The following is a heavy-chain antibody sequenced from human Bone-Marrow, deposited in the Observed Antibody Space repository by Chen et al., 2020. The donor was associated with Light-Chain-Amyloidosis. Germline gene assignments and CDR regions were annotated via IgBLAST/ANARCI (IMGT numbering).Heavy chain of an antibody. V-gene: IGHV4-34*02. J-gene: IGHJ4*01. D-gene: IGHD3-10*01. Sequence: QEQLQQWGAGLLKPSGMLSLTCAAYGGSLSRPQWTWIRQPPGKGLEWIGHINQNGNTKYNPSLQGRVTISVDTSKNQFSLKLSSLTAADTAVYYCARARLIWFGDFSSVPGHIDYWGHGNLVTVSS. CDR1: GGSLSRPQ. CDR2: INQNGNT. CDR3: ARARLIWFGDFSSVPGHIDY.